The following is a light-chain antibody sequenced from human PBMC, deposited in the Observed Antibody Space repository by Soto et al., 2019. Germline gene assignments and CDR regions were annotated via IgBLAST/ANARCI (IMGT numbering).Light chain of an antibody. CDR2: DVS. V-gene: IGLV2-14*01. Sequence: QSALTQPASVSGSPGQSITIYCTGTSSDVGGYNYVSWYQQHPGKAPKLMIYDVSNRPSGVSNRFSGSKSGNKASLTISGLQAEDEADYYCSSYTSSSTLVVFGGGTKLTVL. CDR1: SSDVGGYNY. J-gene: IGLJ2*01. CDR3: SSYTSSSTLVV.